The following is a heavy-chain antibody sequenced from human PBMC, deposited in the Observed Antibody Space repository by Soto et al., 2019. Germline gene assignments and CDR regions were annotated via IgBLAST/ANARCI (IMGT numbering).Heavy chain of an antibody. Sequence: SVKVSCKASGGTFSSYAISWVRQAPGQGLEWMGGIIPIFGTANYAQKFQGRVTITADESTSTAYMELSSLRSEDTAVYYCAVPAVATPPYYCYGMDVWGQGTTVTVSS. D-gene: IGHD6-19*01. CDR2: IIPIFGTA. CDR3: AVPAVATPPYYCYGMDV. V-gene: IGHV1-69*13. J-gene: IGHJ6*02. CDR1: GGTFSSYA.